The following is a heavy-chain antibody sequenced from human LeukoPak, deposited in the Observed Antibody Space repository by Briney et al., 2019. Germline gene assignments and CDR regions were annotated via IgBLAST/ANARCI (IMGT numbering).Heavy chain of an antibody. CDR1: GDSISCSDW. CDR3: ARSRGGGPWWFDP. V-gene: IGHV4-4*02. D-gene: IGHD2-15*01. J-gene: IGHJ5*02. Sequence: SGTLSLTCAVSGDSISCSDWWSWVRQPPDKGLEWIGEIFHSGSTNYNPSLKSRVIISVDKSKNQFSLKLNSVTAADTAMYYCARSRGGGPWWFDPWGQGTLVTVSS. CDR2: IFHSGST.